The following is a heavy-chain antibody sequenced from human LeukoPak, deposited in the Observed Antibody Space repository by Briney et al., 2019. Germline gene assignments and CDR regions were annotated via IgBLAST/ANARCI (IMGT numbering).Heavy chain of an antibody. V-gene: IGHV4-34*01. J-gene: IGHJ4*02. CDR2: INHSGST. Sequence: SETLSLTCAVYGGSFSGYYWSWIRQPPGKGLEWIGEINHSGSTNYNPSLKSRVTISVDSSKNQFSLKLSSVTAADTAVYYCARSHSSGWTPFDYWGQGTLVTVSS. CDR3: ARSHSSGWTPFDY. CDR1: GGSFSGYY. D-gene: IGHD6-19*01.